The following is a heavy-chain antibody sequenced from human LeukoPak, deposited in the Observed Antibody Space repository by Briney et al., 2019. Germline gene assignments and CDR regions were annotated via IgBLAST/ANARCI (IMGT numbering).Heavy chain of an antibody. V-gene: IGHV4-59*01. D-gene: IGHD3-3*01. CDR3: ARDRGEATYYDFWSGYYSSGGDAFDI. Sequence: SETLSLTCTVSGGSISSYYWSWIRQPPGKGLEWIGYIYYSGSTNYNTSLKSRVSISVDTSKNQFSLKLSSVTAADTAVYYCARDRGEATYYDFWSGYYSSGGDAFDIWGQGTMVTVSS. CDR1: GGSISSYY. J-gene: IGHJ3*02. CDR2: IYYSGST.